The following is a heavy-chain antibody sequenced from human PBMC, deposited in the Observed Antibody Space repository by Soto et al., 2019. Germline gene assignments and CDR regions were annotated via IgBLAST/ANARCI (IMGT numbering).Heavy chain of an antibody. CDR1: GYTFTGYY. J-gene: IGHJ6*02. D-gene: IGHD1-1*01. CDR3: AKMQGPTAYYYAMDV. V-gene: IGHV1-2*04. Sequence: GASVKVSCKASGYTFTGYYMHWVRQAPGQGLEWMGWINPNSGGTNYAQKFQGWVTMTRDTSISTAYMELSRLRVEDTAVYYCAKMQGPTAYYYAMDVWGQGTTVTVSS. CDR2: INPNSGGT.